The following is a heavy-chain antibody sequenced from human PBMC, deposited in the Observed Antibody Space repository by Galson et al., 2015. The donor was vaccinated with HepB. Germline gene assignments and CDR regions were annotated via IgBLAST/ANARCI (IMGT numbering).Heavy chain of an antibody. CDR1: GFSFSTYG. J-gene: IGHJ4*02. V-gene: IGHV3-33*01. CDR3: AREVSGIVETLRGLFDY. Sequence: SLRLSCAASGFSFSTYGVHWVRQAPGKGLEWVAHIWHDGSKKDYADSVKGRFTVSRDNSRDTMSLQMNSLRVEDTAMYYCAREVSGIVETLRGLFDYWGQGTLVIVSS. D-gene: IGHD1-26*01. CDR2: IWHDGSKK.